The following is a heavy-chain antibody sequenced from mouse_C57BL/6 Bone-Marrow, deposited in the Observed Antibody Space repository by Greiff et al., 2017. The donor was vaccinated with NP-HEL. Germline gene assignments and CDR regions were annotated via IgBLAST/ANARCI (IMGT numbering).Heavy chain of an antibody. J-gene: IGHJ4*01. CDR2: ISSGGSYT. V-gene: IGHV5-6*01. CDR3: ARHAHYYAMHY. CDR1: GFTFSSYG. Sequence: EVKLMESGGDLVKPGGSLKLSCAASGFTFSSYGMSSVRQTPDKRLEWVATISSGGSYTYYPDSVKGRFTISRDNAKNTLYLQMSSLKSEDTAMYYCARHAHYYAMHYWGQGASVTVSS.